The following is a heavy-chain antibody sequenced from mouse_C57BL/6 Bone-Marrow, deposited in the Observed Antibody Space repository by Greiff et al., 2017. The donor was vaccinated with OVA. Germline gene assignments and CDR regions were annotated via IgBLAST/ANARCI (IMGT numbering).Heavy chain of an antibody. CDR2: IDPSDSYT. CDR1: GYTFTSYW. CDR3: ASAVFSY. Sequence: VQLQQPGAELVKPGASVKLSCKASGYTFTSYWMQWVKQRPGQGLEGIGEIDPSDSYTNYNQKFKGKATLTVDTSSSTAYMQLNSLTSEDSAVYYCASAVFSYWGQGTLVTVSA. V-gene: IGHV1-50*01. J-gene: IGHJ3*01.